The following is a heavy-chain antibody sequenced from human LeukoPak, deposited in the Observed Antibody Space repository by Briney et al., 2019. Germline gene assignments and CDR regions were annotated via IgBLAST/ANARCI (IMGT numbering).Heavy chain of an antibody. V-gene: IGHV4-4*09. CDR1: GGSISSYY. CDR2: IYTSGST. J-gene: IGHJ4*02. CDR3: ARHVLTSSGSYFFDY. Sequence: PSETLSLTCTVSGGSISSYYWSWIRQPPGKGLEWIGYIYTSGSTNYNPSLKSRVTISVDTSKNQFSLKLSSVTAADTAVYYCARHVLTSSGSYFFDYWGQGTLVTVSS. D-gene: IGHD1-26*01.